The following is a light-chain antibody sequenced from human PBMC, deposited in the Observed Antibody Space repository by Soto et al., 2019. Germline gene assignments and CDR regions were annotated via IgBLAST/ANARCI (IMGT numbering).Light chain of an antibody. J-gene: IGKJ1*01. CDR2: GAA. CDR1: ESLISRY. V-gene: IGKV3-15*01. CDR3: QQYHSWPA. Sequence: IMLTQSPGTPSLSPGERATLSCRASESLISRYLAWYQQKPGQAPRLLIYGAATRATGIPARFSGSGSGTEFTLTISSLQSEDFAVYYCQQYHSWPAFGRGTKVDIK.